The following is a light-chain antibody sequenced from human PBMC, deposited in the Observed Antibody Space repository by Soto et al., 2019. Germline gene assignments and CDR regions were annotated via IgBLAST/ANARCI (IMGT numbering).Light chain of an antibody. Sequence: QPVLTQSPSASASLGASVKITCTLTTGHSSYVIAWHQQQPEKGPRYLMKLNSDVSHIKGDGIPDRFSGSSSGAERYLSISSLQSEDEADYYCQTWASGIRVFGGGTKLTVL. CDR3: QTWASGIRV. CDR1: TGHSSYV. V-gene: IGLV4-69*01. CDR2: LNSDVSH. J-gene: IGLJ3*02.